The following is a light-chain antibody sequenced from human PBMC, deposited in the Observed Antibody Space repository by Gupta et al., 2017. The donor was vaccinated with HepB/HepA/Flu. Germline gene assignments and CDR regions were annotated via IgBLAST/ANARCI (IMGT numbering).Light chain of an antibody. CDR3: QQSYSTPYT. Sequence: DIQMTQSQSSLSASVGERVTITCRASQSISTSLNWYQQKPGKAPKSLIYSTSSLESGVPSRFSGSGSGTDFTLTISSLQPEDFATYYCQQSYSTPYTFGGGTKVDIK. V-gene: IGKV1-39*01. J-gene: IGKJ3*01. CDR2: STS. CDR1: QSISTS.